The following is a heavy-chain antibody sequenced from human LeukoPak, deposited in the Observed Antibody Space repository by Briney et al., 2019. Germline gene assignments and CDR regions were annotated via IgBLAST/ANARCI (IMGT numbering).Heavy chain of an antibody. D-gene: IGHD2-15*01. V-gene: IGHV1-2*02. CDR2: INPNSGGT. J-gene: IGHJ6*02. CDR3: ARASFVYCSGGSCYSDYYGMDV. Sequence: ASVKVSCKASGGTFSSYAISWVRQAPGQGLEWMGWINPNSGGTNYAQKFQGRVTMTRDTSTSTAYMELSRLRSDDTAVYYCARASFVYCSGGSCYSDYYGMDVWGQGTTVTVSS. CDR1: GGTFSSYA.